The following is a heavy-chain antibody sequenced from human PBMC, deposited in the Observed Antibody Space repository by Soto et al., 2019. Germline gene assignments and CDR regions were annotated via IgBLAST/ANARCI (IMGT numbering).Heavy chain of an antibody. J-gene: IGHJ4*02. CDR3: AKQNQLDY. CDR2: ISYDGSNK. Sequence: PGGSLRLSCAASGFTFSSYGMHWVRQAPGKGLEWVAVISYDGSNKYYADPVKGRFTISRDNSKNTLYLQMNSLRAEDTAVYYCAKQNQLDYWGQGTLVTVSA. CDR1: GFTFSSYG. V-gene: IGHV3-30*18.